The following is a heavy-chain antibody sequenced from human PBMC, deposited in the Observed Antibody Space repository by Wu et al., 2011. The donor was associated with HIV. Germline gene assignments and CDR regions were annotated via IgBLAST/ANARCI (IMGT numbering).Heavy chain of an antibody. V-gene: IGHV1-46*01. CDR1: GYTFSAYY. Sequence: QVQLVQSGAEVKKPGASVKVSCRASGYTFSAYYMHWVRQAPGQGLEWMGIINPSGGSTSYAQKFQGRVTMTRDTSTSTVYMELSSLRSEDTAVYYCARGGLYQLPELSLDFWGQGTLVTVSS. D-gene: IGHD2-2*01. CDR2: INPSGGST. J-gene: IGHJ4*02. CDR3: ARGGLYQLPELSLDF.